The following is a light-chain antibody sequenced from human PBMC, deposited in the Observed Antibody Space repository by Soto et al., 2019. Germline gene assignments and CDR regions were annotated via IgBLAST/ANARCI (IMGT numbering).Light chain of an antibody. CDR3: QQRSNWPPWT. V-gene: IGKV3-11*01. CDR1: QSVSSY. Sequence: EIVLTQSPATLSLSPGERATLSCRASQSVSSYLAWYQQKPGQAPRLLIYDASNRATGIPARFSGSGSGTDFTLTISSLEPDDFVVYYCQQRSNWPPWTFFQGTKVEIK. CDR2: DAS. J-gene: IGKJ1*01.